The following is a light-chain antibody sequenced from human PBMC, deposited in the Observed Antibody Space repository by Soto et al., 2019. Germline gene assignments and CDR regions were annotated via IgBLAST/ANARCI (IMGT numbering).Light chain of an antibody. CDR3: QQYNSYPPN. Sequence: DIQMTHSPSTLSASIGDRVTITCRASQSIGSWLAWYQHKSGKAPKXLISDASSLENGVPSRFGVIVSGTELVLNVRSLQTDDGETYDGQQYNSYPPNFGGGTKVDIK. J-gene: IGKJ4*01. CDR1: QSIGSW. CDR2: DAS. V-gene: IGKV1-5*01.